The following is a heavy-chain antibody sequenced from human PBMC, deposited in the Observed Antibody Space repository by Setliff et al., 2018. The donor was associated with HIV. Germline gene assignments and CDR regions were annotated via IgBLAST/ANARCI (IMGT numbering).Heavy chain of an antibody. CDR2: INQDGSEK. J-gene: IGHJ6*02. CDR1: GFTFTSYW. Sequence: GGSLRLSCAASGFTFTSYWMIWVRQAPGKGLEWVANINQDGSEKNYVDSVKGRFTISRDNAKNSLYLQMDSLRVEDTTVYYCTRKFRPGHGVDVWGQGTTVTVSS. V-gene: IGHV3-7*01. D-gene: IGHD3-10*01. CDR3: TRKFRPGHGVDV.